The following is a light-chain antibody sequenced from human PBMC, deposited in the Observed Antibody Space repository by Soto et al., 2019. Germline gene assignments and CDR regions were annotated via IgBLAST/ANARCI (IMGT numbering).Light chain of an antibody. CDR3: ATWDDSLNGPV. J-gene: IGLJ1*01. CDR1: SSNIGSNT. CDR2: TDN. Sequence: QSVLTQSPSASGTPGQRVTVSCSGSSSNIGSNTANWYQQLPGTAPKLLIYTDNQRPSGVPDRFSGSRSGTSASLAISGLQSEDEADYYCATWDDSLNGPVFGTGTKVTVL. V-gene: IGLV1-44*01.